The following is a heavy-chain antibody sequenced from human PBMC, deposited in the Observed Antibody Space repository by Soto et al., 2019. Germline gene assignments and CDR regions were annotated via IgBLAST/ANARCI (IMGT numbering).Heavy chain of an antibody. J-gene: IGHJ6*02. CDR2: ISSSSNTI. CDR1: GFTFSSYW. D-gene: IGHD3-22*01. Sequence: GSLRLSCAASGFTFSSYWMHWVRQAPGKGLEWVSYISSSSNTIYYADSVKGRFTISRDNAKNSLYLQMNSLRDEDTAVYYCARTYDSSGYPRGYGMDVWGQGTTVTVSS. CDR3: ARTYDSSGYPRGYGMDV. V-gene: IGHV3-48*02.